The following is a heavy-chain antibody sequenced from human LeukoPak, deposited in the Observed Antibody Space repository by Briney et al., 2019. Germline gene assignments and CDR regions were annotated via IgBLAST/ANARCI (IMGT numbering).Heavy chain of an antibody. CDR3: ARGRTQLTFPV. Sequence: KASETLSLTCTVSGGSISSYYWSWIRQPPGKGLEWIGYIYYSGNANYNPSLKSRVTISVDTSKKQFSLKLASVSAADTAVYYCARGRTQLTFPVWGQGTLVTVSS. J-gene: IGHJ4*02. CDR1: GGSISSYY. CDR2: IYYSGNA. V-gene: IGHV4-59*01. D-gene: IGHD4/OR15-4a*01.